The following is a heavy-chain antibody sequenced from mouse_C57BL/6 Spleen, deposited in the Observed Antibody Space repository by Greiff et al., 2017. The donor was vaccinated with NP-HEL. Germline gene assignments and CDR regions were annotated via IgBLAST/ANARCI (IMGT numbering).Heavy chain of an antibody. CDR2: IYPGDGDT. CDR1: GYAFSSYW. V-gene: IGHV1-80*01. CDR3: AREDYAGAMDY. Sequence: VKLMESGAELVKPGASVKISCKASGYAFSSYWMNWVKQRPGKGLEWIGQIYPGDGDTNYNGKFKGKATLTADKSSSTAYMQLSSLTSEDSAVYFCAREDYAGAMDYWGQGTSVTVSS. J-gene: IGHJ4*01. D-gene: IGHD2-4*01.